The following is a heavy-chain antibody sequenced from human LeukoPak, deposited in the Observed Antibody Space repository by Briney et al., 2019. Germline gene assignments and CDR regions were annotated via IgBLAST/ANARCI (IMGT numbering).Heavy chain of an antibody. D-gene: IGHD1-26*01. Sequence: GGSLRLSCAASGFIVSHNYMTWARQAPGKGLEWVSAISGSGGSTYYADSVKGRFTISRDNSKNTLYLQMNSLRAEDTAVYYCARDLGGSTGYWGQGTLVTVSS. CDR1: GFIVSHNY. CDR2: ISGSGGST. J-gene: IGHJ4*02. V-gene: IGHV3-53*01. CDR3: ARDLGGSTGY.